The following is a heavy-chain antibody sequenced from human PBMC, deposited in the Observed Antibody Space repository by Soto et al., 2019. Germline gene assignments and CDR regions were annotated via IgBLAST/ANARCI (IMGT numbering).Heavy chain of an antibody. D-gene: IGHD1-26*01. J-gene: IGHJ3*02. CDR1: GYTFTGYY. CDR2: INPNSGGT. CDR3: ARVSGSYPETGAFDI. Sequence: GASVKVSCKASGYTFTGYYMHWERQAPGQGLEWMGWINPNSGGTNYAQKFQGWVTMTRDTSISTAYMELSRLRSDDTAVYYCARVSGSYPETGAFDIWGQGTMVTVS. V-gene: IGHV1-2*04.